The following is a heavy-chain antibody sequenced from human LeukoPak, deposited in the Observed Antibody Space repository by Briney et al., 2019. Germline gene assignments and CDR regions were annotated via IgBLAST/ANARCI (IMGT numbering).Heavy chain of an antibody. D-gene: IGHD3-16*02. CDR3: AKVYLGELSPNDY. V-gene: IGHV3-30*18. Sequence: GRSLRLSCAASGFTFSSYGMHWVRQAPGKELEWVAVISYDGSNKYYADSVKGRFTISRDNSKNTLYLQMNSLRAEDTAVYYCAKVYLGELSPNDYWGQGTLVTVSS. CDR2: ISYDGSNK. CDR1: GFTFSSYG. J-gene: IGHJ4*02.